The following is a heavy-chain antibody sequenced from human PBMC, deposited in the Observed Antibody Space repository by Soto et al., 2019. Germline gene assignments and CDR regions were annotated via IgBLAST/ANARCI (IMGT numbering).Heavy chain of an antibody. CDR1: GGSIRSGGYY. D-gene: IGHD3-10*01. CDR2: IYYSGST. V-gene: IGHV4-31*03. J-gene: IGHJ6*03. Sequence: SETLSLTCTVSGGSIRSGGYYWSWIRQHPGKGLEWIGYIYYSGSTYYNPSLKSRVTISVDTSKNQFSLKLSSVTAADTAVYYCARGLWFGELSRYYYYYMDVWGKGTTVTVSS. CDR3: ARGLWFGELSRYYYYYMDV.